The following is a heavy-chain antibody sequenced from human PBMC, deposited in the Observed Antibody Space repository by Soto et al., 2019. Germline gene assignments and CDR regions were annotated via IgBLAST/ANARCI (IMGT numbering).Heavy chain of an antibody. CDR1: GFTFSNAW. CDR3: TTGDALILFSYYYYGMDV. D-gene: IGHD3-9*01. CDR2: IKSKTDGGTT. V-gene: IGHV3-15*07. Sequence: GGSLRLSCAASGFTFSNAWMNWVRQAPGKGLEWVGRIKSKTDGGTTDYAAPVKGRFTISRDDSKNTLYLQMNSLKTEDTAVYYCTTGDALILFSYYYYGMDVWGQGTTVTVSS. J-gene: IGHJ6*02.